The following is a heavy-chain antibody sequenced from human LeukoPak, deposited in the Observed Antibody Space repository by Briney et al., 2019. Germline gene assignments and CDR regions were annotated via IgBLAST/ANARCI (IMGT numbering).Heavy chain of an antibody. CDR1: GYTFTSYA. CDR3: ARGVAVAGTSTSLGDY. J-gene: IGHJ4*02. V-gene: IGHV7-4-1*02. Sequence: AASVKVSCKASGYTFTSYAMNWVRQAPGQGLEWMGWINTNTGNPTYAQGFTGRFVFSLDTSVSTAYLQISSLKAEDTAVYYCARGVAVAGTSTSLGDYWGQGTLVTVPS. D-gene: IGHD6-19*01. CDR2: INTNTGNP.